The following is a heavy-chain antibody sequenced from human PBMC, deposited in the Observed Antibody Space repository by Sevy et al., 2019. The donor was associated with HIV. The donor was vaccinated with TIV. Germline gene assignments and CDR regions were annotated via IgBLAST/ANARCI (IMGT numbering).Heavy chain of an antibody. CDR3: VRRGVDAYNVYFDL. V-gene: IGHV3-21*05. CDR2: ISTGTDHI. J-gene: IGHJ4*02. D-gene: IGHD3-10*01. CDR1: GFTFSAYS. Sequence: GGSLRLSCTASGFTFSAYSMNWVRQAPGKGLEWLSYISTGTDHIYYADSPKGRFTISRDDAKKSVYLEMKSLRDQDTALYYCVRRGVDAYNVYFDLWGQGTLVTVSS.